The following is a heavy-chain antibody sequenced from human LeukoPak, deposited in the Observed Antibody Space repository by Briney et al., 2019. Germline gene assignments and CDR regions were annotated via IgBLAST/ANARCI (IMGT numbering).Heavy chain of an antibody. V-gene: IGHV3-15*07. D-gene: IGHD6-19*01. CDR1: GFTFSNAW. CDR2: IKSKTDGGTT. J-gene: IGHJ4*02. CDR3: TTEGGRTADIIAVAGDY. Sequence: GGSLRLSCAASGFTFSNAWMNWVRQAPGKGLEWVGRIKSKTDGGTTDYAAPVKGRFTISRDDSKNTLYLQMNSLKTEDTAVYYCTTEGGRTADIIAVAGDYWGQGTLVTVSS.